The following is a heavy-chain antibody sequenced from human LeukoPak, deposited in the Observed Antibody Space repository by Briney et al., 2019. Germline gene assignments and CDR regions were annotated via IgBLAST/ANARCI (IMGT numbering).Heavy chain of an antibody. CDR1: GGSISSSSYY. CDR3: ARAYYYYYYMDV. V-gene: IGHV4-39*07. CDR2: IYYRGST. Sequence: SETLSLTCNVSGGSISSSSYYWGWIRQPPGKGLEWIGNIYYRGSTYYNSSLKSRVTISVDTSKNQFSLKLSSVTAADTAVYYCARAYYYYYYMDVWGKGTTVTVSS. J-gene: IGHJ6*03.